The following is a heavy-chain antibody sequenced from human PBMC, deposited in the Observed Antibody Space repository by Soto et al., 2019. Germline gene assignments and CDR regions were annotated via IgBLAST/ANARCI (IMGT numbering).Heavy chain of an antibody. CDR1: GYPFTSYA. CDR2: INAGNGNT. CDR3: ARAGIVERNYYYYYGMDV. J-gene: IGHJ6*02. D-gene: IGHD2-15*01. V-gene: IGHV1-3*01. Sequence: XSVKVSFNASGYPFTSYAMHWVRQAPGQRLEWMGWINAGNGNTKYSQKFQGRVTITRDTSASTAYMELSSLRSEDTAVYYCARAGIVERNYYYYYGMDVWGQGTTVTVSS.